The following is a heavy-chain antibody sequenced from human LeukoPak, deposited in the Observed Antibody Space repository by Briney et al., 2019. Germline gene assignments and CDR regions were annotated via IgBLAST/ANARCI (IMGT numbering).Heavy chain of an antibody. Sequence: GGSLRLSCAASGFTFSSYAMHWVRQAPGKGLEWVAVISYDGSNKYYADSVKGRFTISRDNSKNTLYLQMNSLRAEDTAVYYCAREGDYGGKAGFDYWGQGTLVTVSS. J-gene: IGHJ4*02. V-gene: IGHV3-30-3*01. CDR3: AREGDYGGKAGFDY. CDR1: GFTFSSYA. CDR2: ISYDGSNK. D-gene: IGHD4-23*01.